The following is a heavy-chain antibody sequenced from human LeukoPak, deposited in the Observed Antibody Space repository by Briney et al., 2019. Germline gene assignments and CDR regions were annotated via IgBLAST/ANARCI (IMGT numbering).Heavy chain of an antibody. Sequence: GGSLRLSCGASGFTFSTNAMNWVRQAPGKGLEWVSAINWNGGGTDYADSVKGRFTIFRDNAKNSLYLQLSSLRPEDTALYYCAKHLTATNTYIFFGLDVWGQGTSVTVSS. J-gene: IGHJ6*02. CDR3: AKHLTATNTYIFFGLDV. CDR2: INWNGGGT. D-gene: IGHD1-26*01. CDR1: GFTFSTNA. V-gene: IGHV3-20*04.